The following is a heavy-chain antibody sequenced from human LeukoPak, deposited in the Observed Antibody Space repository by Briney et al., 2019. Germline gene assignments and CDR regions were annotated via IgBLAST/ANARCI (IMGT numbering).Heavy chain of an antibody. Sequence: GGSLRLSCAASGFTFSSYAMSWVRQAPGKGLEWVANTKQDGSENNYVDSVKGRFTISRDNAKNSLYLQMNSLRAEDTAVYYCTRLGNGGDSRDWGRGVLVTVSS. CDR2: TKQDGSEN. D-gene: IGHD4-23*01. J-gene: IGHJ4*02. CDR1: GFTFSSYA. V-gene: IGHV3-7*04. CDR3: TRLGNGGDSRD.